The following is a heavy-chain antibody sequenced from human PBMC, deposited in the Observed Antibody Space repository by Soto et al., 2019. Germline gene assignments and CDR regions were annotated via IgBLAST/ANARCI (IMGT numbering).Heavy chain of an antibody. CDR3: ARIPAVVVVPAASAFDI. V-gene: IGHV4-34*01. CDR1: GGSFSGYY. D-gene: IGHD2-2*01. CDR2: INHSEST. Sequence: SETLSLTCAVYGGSFSGYYWSWIRQPPGKGLEWIGEINHSESTNYNPSLKSRVTISVDTSKNQFSLKLSSVTAADTAVYYCARIPAVVVVPAASAFDIWGQGTMVTVSS. J-gene: IGHJ3*02.